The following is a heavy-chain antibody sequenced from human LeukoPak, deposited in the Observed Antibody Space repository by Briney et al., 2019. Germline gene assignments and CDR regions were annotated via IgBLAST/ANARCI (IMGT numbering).Heavy chain of an antibody. Sequence: PSETLSLTCTVSGGSISSYYWSWIRQPPGKGLEWIGYIYYGGSTNYNPSLKSRVTISVDTSKNQFSLKLSSVTAADTAVYYCARVRGPWGYCSSTSCYGHFDYWGQGTLVTVSS. J-gene: IGHJ4*02. D-gene: IGHD2-2*01. CDR2: IYYGGST. CDR3: ARVRGPWGYCSSTSCYGHFDY. V-gene: IGHV4-59*01. CDR1: GGSISSYY.